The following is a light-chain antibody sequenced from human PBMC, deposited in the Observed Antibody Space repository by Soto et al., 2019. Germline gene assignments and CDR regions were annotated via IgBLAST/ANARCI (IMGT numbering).Light chain of an antibody. CDR1: QGISYY. CDR2: DAS. Sequence: DIQMTQSPSSLSASVGDRVTITCRASQGISYYLAWFQQKPGKAPKSLIYDASSLRSGVPSKFSGSGFGTDFTLTISSLQPEDFATYSCQQYNGYPLTFGQGTRLEIK. V-gene: IGKV1-16*02. J-gene: IGKJ5*01. CDR3: QQYNGYPLT.